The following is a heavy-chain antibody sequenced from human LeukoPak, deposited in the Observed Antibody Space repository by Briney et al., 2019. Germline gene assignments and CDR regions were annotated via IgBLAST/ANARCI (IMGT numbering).Heavy chain of an antibody. V-gene: IGHV3-30-3*01. D-gene: IGHD2/OR15-2a*01. CDR3: ARDLISAGLP. Sequence: GGSLRLSCAASGFTFSSYWMDWARQAPGKGLEWVAVISYDGSNKYYADSVKGRFTISRDNSKNTLYLQMNSLRAEDTAVYYCARDLISAGLPWGQGTLVTVSS. CDR1: GFTFSSYW. CDR2: ISYDGSNK. J-gene: IGHJ5*02.